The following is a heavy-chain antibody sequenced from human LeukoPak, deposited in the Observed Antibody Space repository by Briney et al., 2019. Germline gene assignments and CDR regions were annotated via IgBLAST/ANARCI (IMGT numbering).Heavy chain of an antibody. CDR2: IKKDGSEK. J-gene: IGHJ4*02. V-gene: IGHV3-7*01. CDR3: AKLAKYFYGSETFYFFEH. D-gene: IGHD3-10*01. CDR1: GFTFSSYW. Sequence: PGGSLRLSCAASGFTFSSYWMSWVRQAPGKGLEWVANIKKDGSEKYYVDSVKGRFTISRDYGKNSLFLQMNSLRVEDTAVYYCAKLAKYFYGSETFYFFEHWGQGTPVTASS.